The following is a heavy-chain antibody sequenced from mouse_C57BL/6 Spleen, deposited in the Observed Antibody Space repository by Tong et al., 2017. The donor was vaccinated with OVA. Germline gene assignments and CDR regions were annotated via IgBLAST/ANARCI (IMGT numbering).Heavy chain of an antibody. V-gene: IGHV14-3*01. CDR3: AKYITTVEYYAMDF. J-gene: IGHJ4*01. Sequence: EVQLQESVAEIVSPGYSDKLSCTTSGFNIKNTYMHWVKQRPEQGLEWIGRIYPGDGDTNYNGKFKGKATLTADKSSSTARMQLSSLTSEDAAVYFCAKYITTVEYYAMDFLGQSTTLTVSS. D-gene: IGHD1-1*01. CDR2: IYPGDGDT. CDR1: GFNIKNTY.